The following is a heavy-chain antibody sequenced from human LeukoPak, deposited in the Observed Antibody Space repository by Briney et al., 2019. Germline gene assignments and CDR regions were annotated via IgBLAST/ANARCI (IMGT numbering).Heavy chain of an antibody. J-gene: IGHJ1*01. CDR3: ARAYKDRSLAGKKEFFQH. V-gene: IGHV4-61*01. CDR1: GGSVSSENAY. Sequence: SSETLSLTCFVSGGSVSSENAYWSWIRQSPGKGLEWIGSIDYTGRANYNPSLQSRVTFSVDTSENQFSLRLTPVTAADTALYYCARAYKDRSLAGKKEFFQHWGQGTLVTVSS. D-gene: IGHD6-19*01. CDR2: IDYTGRA.